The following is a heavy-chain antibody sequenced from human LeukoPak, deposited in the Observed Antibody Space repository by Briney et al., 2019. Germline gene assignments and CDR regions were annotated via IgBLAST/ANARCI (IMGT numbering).Heavy chain of an antibody. CDR1: GFTFSSYG. CDR3: AKDPLQWLVNPEEYLQH. D-gene: IGHD6-19*01. CDR2: ISYDGSNK. V-gene: IGHV3-30*18. Sequence: PGGSLRLSCAASGFTFSSYGMHWVRQAPGKGLEWVAVISYDGSNKYYADSVKGRFTISRDNSKNTLYLQMNSLRAEDTAVYYCAKDPLQWLVNPEEYLQHWGQGTLVTVSS. J-gene: IGHJ1*01.